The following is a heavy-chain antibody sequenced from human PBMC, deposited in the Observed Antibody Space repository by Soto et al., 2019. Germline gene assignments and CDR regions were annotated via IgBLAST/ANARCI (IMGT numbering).Heavy chain of an antibody. J-gene: IGHJ6*02. V-gene: IGHV3-23*01. Sequence: GGSLRLSCAASELTFNNYAMTWVRQTPGKGLEWVAGISGPGGRTYYADSVKGRFTISRDNSKNTLFLQMNGLRGEDTAVYYCAKVESYDFWGGYDYYDYSHYGMDVWGQGTTVTVSS. D-gene: IGHD3-3*01. CDR2: ISGPGGRT. CDR1: ELTFNNYA. CDR3: AKVESYDFWGGYDYYDYSHYGMDV.